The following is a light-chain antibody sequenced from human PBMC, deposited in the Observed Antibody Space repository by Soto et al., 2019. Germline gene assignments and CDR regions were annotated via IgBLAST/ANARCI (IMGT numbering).Light chain of an antibody. Sequence: EIVMTQSPVTLSVSPVERVTLSCMASQSVSSNLAWYQQKPGQAPSLLIYGASSRATGIPDRFSGSGSGTDFTLTISRLEPEDFAVYYCQQYGSSPRTFGQGTKVDIK. CDR1: QSVSSN. V-gene: IGKV3-20*01. CDR3: QQYGSSPRT. J-gene: IGKJ1*01. CDR2: GAS.